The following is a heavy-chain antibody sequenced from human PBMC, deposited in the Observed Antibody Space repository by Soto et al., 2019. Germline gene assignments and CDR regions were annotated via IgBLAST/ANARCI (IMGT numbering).Heavy chain of an antibody. CDR1: GFTFSLYA. Sequence: EVQLLESGGGLVQPGGSLRLSCAASGFTFSLYAMSWVRQAPGKGLEWVSVISGSGGSTYYADSVKARFTVSRDNSKNTLYLQMKSLGVGDTAVYYCAKSVGGTNYYYGMDVWGRGTTVTVSS. J-gene: IGHJ6*02. CDR3: AKSVGGTNYYYGMDV. CDR2: ISGSGGST. D-gene: IGHD2-15*01. V-gene: IGHV3-23*01.